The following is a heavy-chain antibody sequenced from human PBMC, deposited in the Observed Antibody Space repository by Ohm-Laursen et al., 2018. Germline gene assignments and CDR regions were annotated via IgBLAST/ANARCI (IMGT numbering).Heavy chain of an antibody. Sequence: TLSLTCTVSGGSISNYYWSWIRQPPGKGLEWIGHINYSGNTNYNPSLKSRVTISVDTSKNQFSLKLSSVTAADTAVYYCARYNSTWYDYWGQGTLVTVSS. J-gene: IGHJ4*02. D-gene: IGHD6-13*01. CDR3: ARYNSTWYDY. CDR1: GGSISNYY. V-gene: IGHV4-59*08. CDR2: INYSGNT.